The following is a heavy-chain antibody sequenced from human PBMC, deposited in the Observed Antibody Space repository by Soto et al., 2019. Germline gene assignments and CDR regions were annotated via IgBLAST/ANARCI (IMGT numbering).Heavy chain of an antibody. D-gene: IGHD5-12*01. CDR1: GYTFFTYD. CDR3: ARHHGPTTSENWFDP. CDR2: ISTYSGDT. J-gene: IGHJ5*02. Sequence: QVHLVQSGVEVKTPGASVKVSCQASGYTFFTYDISWVRQAPGQGLEWMGWISTYSGDTKYAQKFQGRVTMTTDTSTTTAYLELRSLRFDDTAVYYCARHHGPTTSENWFDPWGQGTVVTVSS. V-gene: IGHV1-18*01.